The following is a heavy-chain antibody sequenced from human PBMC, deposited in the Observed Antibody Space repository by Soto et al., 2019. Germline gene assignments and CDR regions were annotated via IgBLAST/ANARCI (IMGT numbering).Heavy chain of an antibody. CDR3: ARGPSGDKVDS. CDR2: IYNSGNT. CDR1: GGSISSGGYD. Sequence: QVQLQESGPGLVEPSQTLSLTCTVSGGSISSGGYDWSWIRQPPGKDLEWLGHIYNSGNTYSNPSLKSRVTISVDTSKNQFSLKLSSVTAADTAVYYCARGPSGDKVDSWGQGTLVTVSS. V-gene: IGHV4-30-4*01. D-gene: IGHD1-26*01. J-gene: IGHJ4*02.